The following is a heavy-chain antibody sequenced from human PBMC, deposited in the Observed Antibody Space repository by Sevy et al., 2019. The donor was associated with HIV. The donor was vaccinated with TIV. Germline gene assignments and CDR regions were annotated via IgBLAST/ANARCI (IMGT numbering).Heavy chain of an antibody. D-gene: IGHD2-8*01. V-gene: IGHV3-23*01. CDR2: LSFGGGAI. CDR3: AREGCTKPHDY. J-gene: IGHJ4*02. CDR1: GFTFSKYS. Sequence: GGSLRLSCAASGFTFSKYSMSWVRQPPGKGLEWVSTLSFGGGAINYADSVKGRLTISRDNSKSSVYLQMNNLRPEDTAVYYCAREGCTKPHDYWGQGTLVTVSS.